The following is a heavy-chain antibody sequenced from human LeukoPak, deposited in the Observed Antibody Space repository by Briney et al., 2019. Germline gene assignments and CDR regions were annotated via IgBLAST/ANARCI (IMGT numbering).Heavy chain of an antibody. Sequence: SETLPLTCTVSGGSISSYYWSWIRQPPGKGLEWIGYIYYSGSTNYNPSLKSRVTISVDTSKNQFSLKLSSVTAADTAVYYCARDGCGGDCYGWFDPWGQGTLVTVSS. CDR1: GGSISSYY. V-gene: IGHV4-59*01. J-gene: IGHJ5*02. CDR2: IYYSGST. CDR3: ARDGCGGDCYGWFDP. D-gene: IGHD2-21*02.